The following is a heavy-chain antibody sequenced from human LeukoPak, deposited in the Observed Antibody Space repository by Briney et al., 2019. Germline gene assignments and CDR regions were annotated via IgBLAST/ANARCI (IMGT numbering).Heavy chain of an antibody. Sequence: GGSLRPSCAASGFTFSSYAMHWVRQAPGKGLEWVAVMSYDGSKEYYVNSVKGRFTISRDNSKNTLYLQMNSLRVEDTALYYCAREDFGNVYFDYWGQGALVTVSS. CDR1: GFTFSSYA. J-gene: IGHJ4*02. V-gene: IGHV3-30*04. CDR3: AREDFGNVYFDY. D-gene: IGHD3-10*01. CDR2: MSYDGSKE.